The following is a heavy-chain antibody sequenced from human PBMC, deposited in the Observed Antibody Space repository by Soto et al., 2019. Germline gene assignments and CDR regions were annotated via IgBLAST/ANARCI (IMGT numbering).Heavy chain of an antibody. CDR3: PMGIWGAFDI. J-gene: IGHJ3*02. V-gene: IGHV4-34*01. CDR1: GGSFSGYY. D-gene: IGHD3-16*01. Sequence: PSETLSLTCAVYGGSFSGYYWSWIRQPPGKGLEWIGEINHSGSTNYNPSLKSRVTISVDTSKNQFSLKLSSVTAADTAVYYRPMGIWGAFDIWGQGTMIT. CDR2: INHSGST.